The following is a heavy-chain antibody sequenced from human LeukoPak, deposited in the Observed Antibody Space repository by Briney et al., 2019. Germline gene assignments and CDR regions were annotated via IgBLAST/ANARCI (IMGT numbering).Heavy chain of an antibody. J-gene: IGHJ6*02. CDR3: ARDAPYSSVSYRMDV. CDR1: GYTFTGYY. CDR2: INPNSGGT. V-gene: IGHV1-2*02. D-gene: IGHD6-19*01. Sequence: GASVKVSCKASGYTFTGYYMHWVRQAPGQGLEWMGWINPNSGGTNYAQKFQGRVTMTRDTSISTAYMELSRLRSDDTAVYYCARDAPYSSVSYRMDVWGQGTTVTVSS.